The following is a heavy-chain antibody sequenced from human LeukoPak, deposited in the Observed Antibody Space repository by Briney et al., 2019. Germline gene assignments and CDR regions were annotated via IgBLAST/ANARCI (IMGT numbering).Heavy chain of an antibody. J-gene: IGHJ4*02. CDR1: GFTFSSYG. V-gene: IGHV3-30*18. CDR3: AKADGALPDY. Sequence: GGSLRLSCAASGFTFSSYGMHWVRQAPGKGLEWVAVISYDGSNKYYADSVKGRFTISRDNSKNTLYLQMNSLRAEDAAVYYCAKADGALPDYWGQGTLVTVSS. CDR2: ISYDGSNK. D-gene: IGHD4-17*01.